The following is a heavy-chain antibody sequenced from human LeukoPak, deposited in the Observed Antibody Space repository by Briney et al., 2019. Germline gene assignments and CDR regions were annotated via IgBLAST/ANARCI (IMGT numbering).Heavy chain of an antibody. J-gene: IGHJ6*03. D-gene: IGHD3-10*01. CDR3: ASGSGSYRTPYYYMDV. CDR2: INSGGST. CDR1: GFTVSSNY. V-gene: IGHV3-53*01. Sequence: PGGSLRLSCAASGFTVSSNYMSWVRQAPGKGLEWVSVINSGGSTYYADSVKGRFTISRDNSKNTLYLQMNSLRAEDTAVYYCASGSGSYRTPYYYMDVWGTGTTVTVSS.